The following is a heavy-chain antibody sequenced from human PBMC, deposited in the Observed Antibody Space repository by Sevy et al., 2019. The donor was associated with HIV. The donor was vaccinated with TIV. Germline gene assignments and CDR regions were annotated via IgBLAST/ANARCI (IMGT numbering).Heavy chain of an antibody. CDR3: AKDRVSGTYYTGDFDY. CDR1: GFTVSSNY. Sequence: GGSLRLSCAASGFTVSSNYMTWVRQAPGKGLEWVSVITYSGVNTYYADSVKGRFTISRDNSKNKLYLQMNSLRAEDTAVYYCAKDRVSGTYYTGDFDYWGQGTLVTVSS. CDR2: ITYSGVNT. V-gene: IGHV3-53*01. J-gene: IGHJ4*02. D-gene: IGHD3-10*01.